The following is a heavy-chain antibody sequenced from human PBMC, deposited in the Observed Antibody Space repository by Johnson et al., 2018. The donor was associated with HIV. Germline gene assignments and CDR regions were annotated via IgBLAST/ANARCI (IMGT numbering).Heavy chain of an antibody. CDR1: GFTFSSYA. CDR3: ARDQGYNGFEPDAFDI. Sequence: QMLLVESGGGVVQPGRSLRLSCAASGFTFSSYAMHWVRQAPGKGLEWVAVISYDGSNKYYADSVKGRFTISRDNSKNTLYLQMNSLRAEDTAVYFCARDQGYNGFEPDAFDIWGRGTMVTVSS. V-gene: IGHV3-30-3*01. J-gene: IGHJ3*02. D-gene: IGHD5-12*01. CDR2: ISYDGSNK.